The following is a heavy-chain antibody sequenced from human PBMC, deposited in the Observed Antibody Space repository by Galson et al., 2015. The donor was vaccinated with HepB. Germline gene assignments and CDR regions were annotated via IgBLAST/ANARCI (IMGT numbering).Heavy chain of an antibody. CDR1: GFTFSSYA. V-gene: IGHV3-30*04. CDR3: AKDKVKRQQLGNGLDV. CDR2: ISYDGSNK. J-gene: IGHJ6*02. Sequence: SLRLSCAASGFTFSSYAMHWVRQAPGKGLEWVAVISYDGSNKYYADSVKGRFTISRDNSKNTLYLQMNSLRAEDTAVYYCAKDKVKRQQLGNGLDVWGQGTTVTVSS. D-gene: IGHD6-13*01.